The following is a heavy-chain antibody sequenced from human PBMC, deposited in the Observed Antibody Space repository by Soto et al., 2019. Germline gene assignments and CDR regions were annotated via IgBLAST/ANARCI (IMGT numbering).Heavy chain of an antibody. V-gene: IGHV3-21*01. CDR3: AIWGGGYYYGMDV. CDR1: GFTFSSYA. Sequence: EVQLLESGGGLVQPGGSLRLSCAASGFTFSSYAMSWVRQAPGKGLEWVSAISGSSSYIYYADSVKGRFTISRDNAKNSLYLQMNSLRAEDTAVYYCAIWGGGYYYGMDVWGQGTTVTVSS. J-gene: IGHJ6*02. CDR2: ISGSSSYI. D-gene: IGHD3-16*01.